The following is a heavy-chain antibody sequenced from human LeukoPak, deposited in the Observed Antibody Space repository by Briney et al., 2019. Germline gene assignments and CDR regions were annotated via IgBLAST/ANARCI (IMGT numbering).Heavy chain of an antibody. CDR1: GGTFSSYA. CDR2: IIPILGIA. CDR3: ARERVGSGGSPYYYGMDV. Sequence: ASVKVSCTASGGTFSSYAISWVRQAPGQGLEWMGRIIPILGIANYAQKFQGRVTITADKSTSTAYMELSSLRSEDTAVYYCARERVGSGGSPYYYGMDVWGQGTTVTVSS. V-gene: IGHV1-69*04. J-gene: IGHJ6*02. D-gene: IGHD2-15*01.